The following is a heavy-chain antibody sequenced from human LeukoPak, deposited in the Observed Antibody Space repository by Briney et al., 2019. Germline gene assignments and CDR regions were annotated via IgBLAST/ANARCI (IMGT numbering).Heavy chain of an antibody. D-gene: IGHD2-8*01. Sequence: ASVKVSCKASGYTFTSYAMNWVRQALGQGLEWMGWINTNTGNPTYAQGFTGRFVFSLDTSVSTAYLQISSLKAEDTAVYYCARRPYCTNGVCYGELGFDPWGQGTLVTVSS. CDR1: GYTFTSYA. CDR3: ARRPYCTNGVCYGELGFDP. CDR2: INTNTGNP. V-gene: IGHV7-4-1*02. J-gene: IGHJ5*02.